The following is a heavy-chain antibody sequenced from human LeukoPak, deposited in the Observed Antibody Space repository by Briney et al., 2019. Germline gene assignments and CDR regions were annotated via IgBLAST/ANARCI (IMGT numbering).Heavy chain of an antibody. J-gene: IGHJ3*02. V-gene: IGHV3-74*01. Sequence: GGSLSLSCAASGFTFRSNWMHWVRQAPGKGLVWVSRIRPDGSGSNYADSVKGRFTISRDNAKNTVYLQMNGLRAEDTAIYYCTRGRSGANPNGLDIWGQGTMVTVSS. CDR1: GFTFRSNW. D-gene: IGHD2-8*01. CDR2: IRPDGSGS. CDR3: TRGRSGANPNGLDI.